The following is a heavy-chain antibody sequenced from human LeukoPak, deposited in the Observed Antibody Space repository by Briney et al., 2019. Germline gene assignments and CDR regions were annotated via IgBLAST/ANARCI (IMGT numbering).Heavy chain of an antibody. Sequence: GGSLRLSCAASGFTFSSYWMSWVRQAPGKGLEWVANIKQDGSEKYYVDSVKGRFTISRDNAKNSLYLQMNSLRAEDTAVYYCAKDRGGAYYESSVDIWGQGTMVTVSS. CDR3: AKDRGGAYYESSVDI. D-gene: IGHD3-22*01. J-gene: IGHJ3*02. CDR2: IKQDGSEK. V-gene: IGHV3-7*01. CDR1: GFTFSSYW.